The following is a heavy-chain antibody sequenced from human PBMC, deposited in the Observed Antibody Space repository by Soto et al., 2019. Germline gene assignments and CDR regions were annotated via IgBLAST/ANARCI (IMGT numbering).Heavy chain of an antibody. CDR3: ARDRSGYSSSWYDY. CDR2: IYSGGST. CDR1: GFTVSSNY. J-gene: IGHJ4*02. D-gene: IGHD6-13*01. V-gene: IGHV3-53*01. Sequence: EVQLVESGGGLIQPGGSLRLSCAASGFTVSSNYMSWVRQAPGKGLEWVSVIYSGGSTYYADSVKGRFTISRDNSKNTLYLQMNSLRAEDTAVYYCARDRSGYSSSWYDYWGKGTLVTVSS.